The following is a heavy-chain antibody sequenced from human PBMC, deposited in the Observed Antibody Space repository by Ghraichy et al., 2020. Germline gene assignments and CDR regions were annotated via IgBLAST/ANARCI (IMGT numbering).Heavy chain of an antibody. CDR1: GFTFSSYD. CDR2: IGTAGDT. CDR3: ARAFTNYYGMDV. D-gene: IGHD2-2*01. J-gene: IGHJ6*02. V-gene: IGHV3-13*01. Sequence: GGSLRLSCAASGFTFSSYDMHWVRQATGKGLEWVSAIGTAGDTYYPGSVKGRFIISRENAKNSLYLQMNSLRAGDTAVYYCARAFTNYYGMDVWGQGTTVTVSS.